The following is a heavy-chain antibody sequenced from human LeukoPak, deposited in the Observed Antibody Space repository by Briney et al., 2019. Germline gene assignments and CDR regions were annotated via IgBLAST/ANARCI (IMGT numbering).Heavy chain of an antibody. Sequence: SETLSLTCTVSGGSISSYYWSWIRQPPGKGLEWIGYIYYSGSTNYNPSLKSRVTISVDTSKNQFSLKLSSVTAADTAVYYCARGPTIQLWSLLYWYFDLWGRGTLVTVSS. CDR1: GGSISSYY. CDR2: IYYSGST. J-gene: IGHJ2*01. D-gene: IGHD5-18*01. V-gene: IGHV4-59*01. CDR3: ARGPTIQLWSLLYWYFDL.